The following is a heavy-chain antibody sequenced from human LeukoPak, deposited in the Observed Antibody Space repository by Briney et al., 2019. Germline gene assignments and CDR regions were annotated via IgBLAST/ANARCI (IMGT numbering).Heavy chain of an antibody. J-gene: IGHJ6*02. CDR1: GFTFSSYA. V-gene: IGHV3-30*04. CDR2: ISYDGSNK. CDR3: ARGSAKYYHYGTDV. Sequence: GGSLRLSCAASGFTFSSYAMHWVRQAPGKGLEWVAVISYDGSNKYYADSVKGRFTISRDNSKNTLYLQMNSLRAEDTAVYYCARGSAKYYHYGTDVWGQGTTITVSS. D-gene: IGHD5-18*01.